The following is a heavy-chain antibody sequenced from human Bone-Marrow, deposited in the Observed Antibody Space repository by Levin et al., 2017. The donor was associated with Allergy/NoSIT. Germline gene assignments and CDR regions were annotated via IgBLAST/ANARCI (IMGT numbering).Heavy chain of an antibody. V-gene: IGHV3-53*01. CDR3: ANRNFNTRGDY. J-gene: IGHJ4*02. CDR1: GFTVGNNY. CDR2: IYSGGTT. Sequence: GGSLRLSCAASGFTVGNNYMSWVRQAPGKGLEWISVIYSGGTTVYADSVKGRFTISRDSSTNTLHLQLNSLRVAETAIYYCANRNFNTRGDYWGQGTLVTVSS.